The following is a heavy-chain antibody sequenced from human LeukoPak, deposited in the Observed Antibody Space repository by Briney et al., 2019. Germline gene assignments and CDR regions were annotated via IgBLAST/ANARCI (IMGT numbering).Heavy chain of an antibody. CDR3: ARRVAGTIDY. CDR2: TFHGGIT. CDR1: GGSISSSSYY. V-gene: IGHV4-39*07. Sequence: SETLSLTCTVSGGSISSSSYYWDWIRQPPGKGLEWIGSTFHGGITYCKPSLRSRVTISVDTSKNQFSLNLSSVTAADTAVYYCARRVAGTIDYWGQGTLVTVSS. D-gene: IGHD6-19*01. J-gene: IGHJ4*02.